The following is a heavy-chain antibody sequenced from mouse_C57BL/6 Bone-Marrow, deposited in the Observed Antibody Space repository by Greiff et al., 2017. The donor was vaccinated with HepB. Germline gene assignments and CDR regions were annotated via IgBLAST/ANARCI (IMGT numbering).Heavy chain of an antibody. J-gene: IGHJ2*01. CDR1: GYSITSGYY. CDR2: ISYDGSN. V-gene: IGHV3-6*01. CDR3: AIYYYGSFYS. D-gene: IGHD1-1*01. Sequence: VQLQQSGPGLVKPSQSLSLTCSVTGYSITSGYYWNWIRQFPGNKLEWMGYISYDGSNNYNPSLKNRISITRDTSKNQFFLKLNSVTTEDTATYYCAIYYYGSFYSCGPGTTLALSS.